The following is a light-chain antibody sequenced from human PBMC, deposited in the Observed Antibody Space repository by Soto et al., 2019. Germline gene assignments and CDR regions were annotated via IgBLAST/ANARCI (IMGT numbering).Light chain of an antibody. Sequence: EIVLTQSPATLSLSPGERATLSCRASQSVSSYLAWYQQKPGQAPRLLIYDASNRATGIPARFSGSGSGTEFTLTISSLQSEDFVVYYCQQRSNWPLTFGGGTKVDIK. CDR3: QQRSNWPLT. V-gene: IGKV3-11*01. CDR1: QSVSSY. CDR2: DAS. J-gene: IGKJ4*01.